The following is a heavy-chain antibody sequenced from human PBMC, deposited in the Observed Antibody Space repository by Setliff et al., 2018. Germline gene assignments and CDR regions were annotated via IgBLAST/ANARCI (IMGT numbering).Heavy chain of an antibody. J-gene: IGHJ4*02. V-gene: IGHV4-4*02. CDR1: GASINSLTW. CDR3: AIGGGYCDFFDCFPFDN. Sequence: PSETLSLTCAVSGASINSLTWWSWVRQPPGKGLEWIGEIYHDGNPIYNPSAVHYTTSLKSRVSISVDRSNNQFSLKLNSVTAADTALYYCAIGGGYCDFFDCFPFDNWGQGFLVTVSS. D-gene: IGHD3-16*01. CDR2: IYHDGNP.